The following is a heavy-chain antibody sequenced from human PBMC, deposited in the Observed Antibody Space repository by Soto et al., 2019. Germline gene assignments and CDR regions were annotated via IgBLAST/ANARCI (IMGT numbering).Heavy chain of an antibody. CDR1: GFTFSNYA. CDR2: IIANGRNA. J-gene: IGHJ4*02. D-gene: IGHD3-22*01. CDR3: AKVLCRLGWLALGAPFGS. Sequence: EVHLLESGGDVVQPGRSLRLSCAASGFTFSNYAMNWIRQAPGKGLEWLSSIIANGRNAYYADSVKGRFTISRDRFKNTLYLLLDSLRVVDTAIYFCAKVLCRLGWLALGAPFGSWGQGTRVTVS. V-gene: IGHV3-23*01.